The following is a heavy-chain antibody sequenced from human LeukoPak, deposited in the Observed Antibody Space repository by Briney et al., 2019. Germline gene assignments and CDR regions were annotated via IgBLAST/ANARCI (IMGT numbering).Heavy chain of an antibody. D-gene: IGHD4-17*01. V-gene: IGHV5-51*01. CDR2: IYPGDSDT. CDR3: ARREGYGEFDY. J-gene: IGHJ4*02. CDR1: GYTFSNYW. Sequence: GESLKISCKGSGYTFSNYWIGWVRQMPGKGLEWMGIIYPGDSDTRYSPSFQGQVTISADKSINTAYLRWSSLKASDTAIYYCARREGYGEFDYWGQGTLVTVSS.